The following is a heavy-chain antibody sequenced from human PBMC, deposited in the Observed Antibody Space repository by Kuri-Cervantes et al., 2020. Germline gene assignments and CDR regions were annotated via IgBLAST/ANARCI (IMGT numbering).Heavy chain of an antibody. J-gene: IGHJ4*02. Sequence: GESLKIPWAASGFTFSSYAIRWVRQAPGEGLEWVSAISGSGGSTYYADSVKGRFTIPRDNSKNTLYPQLNSLRAEDTAVYYCAKEPHYYTLFDDWGQGTLVTVSS. CDR1: GFTFSSYA. CDR3: AKEPHYYTLFDD. D-gene: IGHD3-10*01. V-gene: IGHV3-23*01. CDR2: ISGSGGST.